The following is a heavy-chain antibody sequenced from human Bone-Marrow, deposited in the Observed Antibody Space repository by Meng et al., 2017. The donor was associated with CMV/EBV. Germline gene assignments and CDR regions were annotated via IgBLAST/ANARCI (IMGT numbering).Heavy chain of an antibody. CDR1: GYTFTGYY. Sequence: ASVKVSCKASGYTFTGYYMHWVRQAPGQGLEWMGWINPNSGGTNYAQKFQGRVTMTRDTSISTAYMELSRLRSDDTAVYYCAVSVVGATPYYFDYWGQGTLVTVSS. D-gene: IGHD1-26*01. J-gene: IGHJ4*02. V-gene: IGHV1-2*02. CDR3: AVSVVGATPYYFDY. CDR2: INPNSGGT.